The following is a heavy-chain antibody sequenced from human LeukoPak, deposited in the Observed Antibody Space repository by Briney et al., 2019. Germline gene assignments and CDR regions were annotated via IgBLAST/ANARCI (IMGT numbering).Heavy chain of an antibody. J-gene: IGHJ4*02. V-gene: IGHV3-48*03. D-gene: IGHD5-18*01. CDR3: ARELWSYYFDY. Sequence: GGSLRLSCAASGFTFSSYEMNWVRQAPGKGLEWVSYISSSGSTIYYADSVEGRFTISRDNAKNSLYLQMNSLRAEDTAVYYCARELWSYYFDYWGQGTLATVSS. CDR2: ISSSGSTI. CDR1: GFTFSSYE.